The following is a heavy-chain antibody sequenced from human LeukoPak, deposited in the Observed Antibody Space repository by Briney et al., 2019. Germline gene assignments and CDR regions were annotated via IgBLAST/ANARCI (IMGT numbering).Heavy chain of an antibody. V-gene: IGHV1-46*01. CDR2: INPSGGST. J-gene: IGHJ4*02. D-gene: IGHD3-9*01. CDR3: ARGPYYDILTGYPLDY. Sequence: ASVKVSCKASGGTFSSYAISWVRQAPGQGLEWMGIINPSGGSTSYAQKFQGRVTMTRDTSTSTVYMELSSLRSEDTAVYYCARGPYYDILTGYPLDYWGQGTLVTVSS. CDR1: GGTFSSYA.